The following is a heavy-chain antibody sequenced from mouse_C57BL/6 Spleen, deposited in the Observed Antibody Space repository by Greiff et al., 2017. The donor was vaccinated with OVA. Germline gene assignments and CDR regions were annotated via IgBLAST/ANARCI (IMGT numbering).Heavy chain of an antibody. D-gene: IGHD1-1*01. CDR3: ARDYGSSPSWFAY. CDR1: GFTFSSYT. CDR2: ISGGGGNT. V-gene: IGHV5-9*01. J-gene: IGHJ3*01. Sequence: EVKLVESGGGLVKPGGSLKLSCAASGFTFSSYTMSWVRQTPEKRLEWVATISGGGGNTYYPDSVKGRFTISRDNAKNTLYLQMSSLRSEDTALYYCARDYGSSPSWFAYWGQGTLVTVSA.